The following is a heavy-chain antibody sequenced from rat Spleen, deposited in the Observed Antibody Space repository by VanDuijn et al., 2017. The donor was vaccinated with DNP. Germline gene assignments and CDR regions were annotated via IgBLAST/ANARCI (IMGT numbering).Heavy chain of an antibody. J-gene: IGHJ2*01. CDR1: GFTFSDYY. D-gene: IGHD1-4*01. CDR3: ARHVLPLRVWDY. CDR2: IRYAGDNK. Sequence: EVQLVESGGGLVQPGRSLKLSCAASGFTFSDYYLAWVRQAPTKGLEWVASIRYAGDNKEYGDSGKGRFTISRDNGKNSLYLHMDSLKSEDTATYYCARHVLPLRVWDYWGQGVMVTVSS. V-gene: IGHV5-22*01.